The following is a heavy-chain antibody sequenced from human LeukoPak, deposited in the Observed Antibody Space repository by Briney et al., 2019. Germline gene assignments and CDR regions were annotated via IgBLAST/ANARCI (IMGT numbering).Heavy chain of an antibody. CDR1: GYTFTDYY. J-gene: IGHJ4*02. CDR3: ARDRGAGGWECGTY. V-gene: IGHV1-2*06. CDR2: INPNIGGT. Sequence: ASVKVSCKASGYTFTDYYMRWVRQAPGQGLGWMGRINPNIGGTNFAQKFQGRVTMTRDTSINTAYMELSRLTPDDTAVYYCARDRGAGGWECGTYWGQGTLVTVSS. D-gene: IGHD1-26*01.